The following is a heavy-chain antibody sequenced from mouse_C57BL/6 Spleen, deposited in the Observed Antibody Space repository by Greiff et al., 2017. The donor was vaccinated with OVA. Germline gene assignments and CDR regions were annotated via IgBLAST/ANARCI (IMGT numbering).Heavy chain of an antibody. CDR3: MGQRRNEDAMDY. J-gene: IGHJ4*01. V-gene: IGHV10-1*01. Sequence: EVQLVESGGGLVQPKGSLKLSCAASGFSFNTYAMNWVRQASGKGLEWVARIRSKSNNYATYSADSVKDRFTLSRDDSQSMLYLQMYHLKTENTAMYYGMGQRRNEDAMDYWGQGTSVTVSS. CDR1: GFSFNTYA. CDR2: IRSKSNNYAT.